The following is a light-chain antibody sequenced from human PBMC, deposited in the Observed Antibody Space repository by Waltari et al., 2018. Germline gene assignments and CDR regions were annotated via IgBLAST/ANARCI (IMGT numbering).Light chain of an antibody. J-gene: IGKJ3*01. CDR1: QSVSSSY. Sequence: EIVLTQSPGTLSLSPGERATLSCRASQSVSSSYLAWYQQKPGQAPGLLIYGASSRATGIPDRFSGSGSVTDFTLTISRLEPEDFAVYYCQQYGSSPLFTFGPGTKVDIK. V-gene: IGKV3-20*01. CDR2: GAS. CDR3: QQYGSSPLFT.